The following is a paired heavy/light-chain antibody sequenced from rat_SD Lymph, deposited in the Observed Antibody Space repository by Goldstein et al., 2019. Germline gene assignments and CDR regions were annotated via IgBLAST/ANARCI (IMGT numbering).Light chain of an antibody. J-gene: IGKJ1*01. CDR3: FQATHDPWT. Sequence: DVVLTQTPVSLSVTLGDQASISCRSSQSLEYSDGYTYLEWYLQKPGQSPQLLIYGVSNRFSGVPDRFIGSGSGTDFTLKISRVEPEDLGVYYCFQATHDPWTFGGGTKLELK. CDR2: GVS. V-gene: IGKV1S26*01. CDR1: QSLEYSDGYTY.
Heavy chain of an antibody. Sequence: EVQLVESGGGLVQPGRSLKLSCAASGFTFSDYAMAWVRQAPKKGLEWVATIIYDGSSTYYRDSVKGRFTISRDNAKSTLYLQMDSLRSEDTATYYCARLGYWYFDFWGPGTMVTVSS. V-gene: IGHV5-17*01. J-gene: IGHJ1*01. CDR1: GFTFSDYA. CDR2: IIYDGSST. CDR3: ARLGYWYFDF.